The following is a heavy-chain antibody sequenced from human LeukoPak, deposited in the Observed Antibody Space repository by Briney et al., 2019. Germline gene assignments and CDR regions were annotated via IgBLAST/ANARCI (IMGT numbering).Heavy chain of an antibody. Sequence: GGSLRLSCAASGFPFSDDWMSWVRQAPGKGLEWVGNINDDGSEKYYVDSVKGRFTISRDNAKNSVYLQMTSLRAEDTAVYYCARDRAYDRFDIWGQGTMVTVPS. D-gene: IGHD5-12*01. V-gene: IGHV3-7*01. CDR1: GFPFSDDW. CDR3: ARDRAYDRFDI. CDR2: INDDGSEK. J-gene: IGHJ3*02.